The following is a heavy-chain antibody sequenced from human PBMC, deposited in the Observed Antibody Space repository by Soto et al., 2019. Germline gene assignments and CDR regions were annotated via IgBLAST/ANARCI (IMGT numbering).Heavy chain of an antibody. Sequence: SETLSLTCTVSGGSVSSGSYYWSWIRQPPGKGLEWIGYIYYSGSTNYNPSLKSRVTISVDTSKNQFSLKLSSVTAADTAVYYCASGGRYCSSTSCYGDDYWGQGTLVTVSS. D-gene: IGHD2-2*01. J-gene: IGHJ4*02. CDR2: IYYSGST. CDR1: GGSVSSGSYY. CDR3: ASGGRYCSSTSCYGDDY. V-gene: IGHV4-61*01.